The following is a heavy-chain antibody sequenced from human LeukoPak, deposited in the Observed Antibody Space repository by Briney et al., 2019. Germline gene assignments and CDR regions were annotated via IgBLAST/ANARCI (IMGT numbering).Heavy chain of an antibody. Sequence: GGSLRLSCVISGYTFTHYGFHWVRQAPGKALEWVAYISYDGNNKYEDSVKGRFTISRDNSKSTLHLQMNGLRAEDTAVYYCARDPLDISRWTNAFDIWGQGTTVIVS. CDR3: ARDPLDISRWTNAFDI. D-gene: IGHD5-12*01. J-gene: IGHJ3*02. CDR1: GYTFTHYG. V-gene: IGHV3-30*03. CDR2: ISYDGNN.